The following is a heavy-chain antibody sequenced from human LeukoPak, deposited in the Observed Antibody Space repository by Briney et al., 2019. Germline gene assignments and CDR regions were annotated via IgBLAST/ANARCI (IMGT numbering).Heavy chain of an antibody. CDR3: ARELADGSQRFDP. CDR2: IGGSSSSI. CDR1: GFTFSTYG. V-gene: IGHV3-21*01. J-gene: IGHJ5*02. D-gene: IGHD3-10*01. Sequence: KTGGSLRLSCTASGFTFSTYGMNWVRQAPGKGLEWVSSIGGSSSSIYYADSVKGRFTISRDNAKNSLYLQMNSLRVEDTAVYYCARELADGSQRFDPWGQGTLVTVSS.